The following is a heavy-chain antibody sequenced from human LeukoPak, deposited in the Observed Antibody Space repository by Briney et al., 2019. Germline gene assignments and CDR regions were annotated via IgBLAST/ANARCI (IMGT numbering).Heavy chain of an antibody. V-gene: IGHV1-18*01. CDR2: LSPYNDNT. CDR3: ARGGSSGWRTPNDDY. CDR1: GYTFTSYG. Sequence: ASVKVSCKASGYTFTSYGISWVRQAPGQGLEWMGWLSPYNDNTNYAQKLQGRVTMTTDTSTSTAYKELRCLRSDDTAVYYCARGGSSGWRTPNDDYWGQGTLVTVSS. J-gene: IGHJ4*02. D-gene: IGHD6-19*01.